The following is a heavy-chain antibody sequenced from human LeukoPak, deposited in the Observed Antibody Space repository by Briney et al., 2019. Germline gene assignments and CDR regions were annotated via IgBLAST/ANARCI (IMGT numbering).Heavy chain of an antibody. D-gene: IGHD3-22*01. CDR2: VNPNSGGT. V-gene: IGHV1-2*02. Sequence: EASVKVSCKASGYTFTGYYIHWVRQAPGQGLEWMGWVNPNSGGTNYAQKFQDRVTMTRDTSIRTVYMELSRLRSDDTAVYYCARDYYDSSGDGAFDIWGRGTMVTVSS. CDR1: GYTFTGYY. J-gene: IGHJ3*02. CDR3: ARDYYDSSGDGAFDI.